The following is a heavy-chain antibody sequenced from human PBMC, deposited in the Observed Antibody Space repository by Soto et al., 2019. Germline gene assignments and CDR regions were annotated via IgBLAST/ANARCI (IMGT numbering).Heavy chain of an antibody. CDR1: GFTFSSYS. J-gene: IGHJ5*02. V-gene: IGHV3-48*02. CDR3: AGERGPLNWFDP. CDR2: ISSSSSTI. Sequence: GGSLRLSCAASGFTFSSYSMNWVRQAPGKGLEWVSYISSSSSTIYYADSVKGRFTISRDSAKNSLYLQMNSLRDEDTAVYYCAGERGPLNWFDPWGQGTLVTVSS.